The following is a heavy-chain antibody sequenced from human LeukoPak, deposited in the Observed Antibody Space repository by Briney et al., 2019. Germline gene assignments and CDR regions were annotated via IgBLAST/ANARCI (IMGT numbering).Heavy chain of an antibody. CDR2: IYHSGST. CDR3: ASSRGPIAALDY. CDR1: GGSISSSNW. Sequence: PSGTLSLTCAVSGGSISSSNWWCWVRQPPGKGLEWIGEIYHSGSTNYNPSLKSRVTISVDKSKNQFSLKLSSVTAADTAVYYCASSRGPIAALDYWGQGTLVTVSS. V-gene: IGHV4-4*02. D-gene: IGHD6-13*01. J-gene: IGHJ4*02.